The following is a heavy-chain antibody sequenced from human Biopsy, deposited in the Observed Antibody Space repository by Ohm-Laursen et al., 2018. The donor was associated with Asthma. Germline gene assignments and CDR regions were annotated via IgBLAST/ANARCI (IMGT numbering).Heavy chain of an antibody. CDR3: AKDTEGRYDFWSGLSYNYYGMDV. J-gene: IGHJ6*02. V-gene: IGHV3-30*18. CDR2: ISFDGSNK. CDR1: GFTFSSYG. D-gene: IGHD3-3*01. Sequence: SLRLSCAASGFTFSSYGMYWVRQAPGKGLEWVAVISFDGSNKYYADSVKGRFTISRDNSKNTLYLQMNSLRAEDTAVYYCAKDTEGRYDFWSGLSYNYYGMDVWGQGTTVTVSS.